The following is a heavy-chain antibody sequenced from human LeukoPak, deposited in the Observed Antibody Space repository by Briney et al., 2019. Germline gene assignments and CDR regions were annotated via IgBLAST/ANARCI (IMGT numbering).Heavy chain of an antibody. CDR2: IYHSGST. V-gene: IGHV4-30-2*01. D-gene: IGHD4-17*01. J-gene: IGHJ4*02. CDR3: ARVSYGDYFFDY. Sequence: PSETLFLTCAVSGGSISSGGYSWSWIRQPPGKGLEWIGYIYHSGSTYYNPSLKSRVTISVDRSKNQFSLKLSSVTAADTAVYYCARVSYGDYFFDYWGQGTLVTVSS. CDR1: GGSISSGGYS.